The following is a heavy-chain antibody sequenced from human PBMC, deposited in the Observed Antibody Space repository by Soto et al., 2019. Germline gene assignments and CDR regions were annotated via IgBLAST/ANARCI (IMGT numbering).Heavy chain of an antibody. CDR3: ARTSEGEMATPGFDY. CDR2: IYYSGST. V-gene: IGHV4-59*01. Sequence: QVQLQESGPGLVKPSETLTLTCTVSGGSISSYYWSWIRQPPGKGLEWIGYIYYSGSTNYNPSLKSRVTISVDTSKNQFSLKLSSVTAADTAVYYCARTSEGEMATPGFDYWGQGTLVTVSS. D-gene: IGHD3-16*01. CDR1: GGSISSYY. J-gene: IGHJ4*02.